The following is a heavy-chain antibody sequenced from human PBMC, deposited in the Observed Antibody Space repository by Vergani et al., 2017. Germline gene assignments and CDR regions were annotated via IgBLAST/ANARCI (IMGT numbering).Heavy chain of an antibody. CDR3: ASGPTHRDGYNDDY. V-gene: IGHV3-21*01. J-gene: IGHJ4*02. CDR1: GFTFSSYS. CDR2: ISSSSSYI. Sequence: EVQLVESGGGLVKPGGSLRLSCAASGFTFSSYSMNWVRQAPGKGLEWVSSISSSSSYIYYADSVKGRFTISRDNAKNSLYLQMNSLRAEDTAVYYCASGPTHRDGYNDDYWGQGTLVTVSS. D-gene: IGHD5-24*01.